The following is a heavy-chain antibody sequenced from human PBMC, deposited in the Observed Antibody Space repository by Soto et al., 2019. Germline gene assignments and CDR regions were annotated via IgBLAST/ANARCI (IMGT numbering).Heavy chain of an antibody. D-gene: IGHD3-22*01. CDR3: AKDSNIYDSTTWFDL. V-gene: IGHV3-30-3*01. CDR2: ISYDGSNK. Sequence: GGSMILSCAASGFNFSSYALHWVRQAQGKGLEWVAVISYDGSNKYYADSVKGRFTISRDNSKNTLYLQMNSLGAEDTAVYFRAKDSNIYDSTTWFDLRGQGTLVTVSS. CDR1: GFNFSSYA. J-gene: IGHJ5*02.